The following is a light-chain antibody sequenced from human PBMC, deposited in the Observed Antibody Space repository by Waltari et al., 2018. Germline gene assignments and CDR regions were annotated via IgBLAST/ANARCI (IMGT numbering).Light chain of an antibody. J-gene: IGKJ5*01. V-gene: IGKV1-33*01. CDR2: DAS. Sequence: DLQMTPPPSSLSASVGDRVNITCQASQDISNYLNWYQQKPGKAPKLLIYDASTMETGVPSTFSGSGSGTNFTFTISSLQPEDIATFYCQQYDNLPITFGQGTRLEIK. CDR1: QDISNY. CDR3: QQYDNLPIT.